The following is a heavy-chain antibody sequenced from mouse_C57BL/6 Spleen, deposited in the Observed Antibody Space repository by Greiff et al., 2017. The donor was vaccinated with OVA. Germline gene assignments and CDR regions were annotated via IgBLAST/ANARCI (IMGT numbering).Heavy chain of an antibody. Sequence: EVQRVESGGGLVKPGGSLKLSCAASGFTFSSYTMSWVRQTPEKRLEWVATISGGGGNTYYPDSVKGRFTISRDNAKNTLYLQMSSLRSEDTALYYCARLSYGNYDYWGQGTTLTVSS. J-gene: IGHJ2*01. CDR1: GFTFSSYT. CDR3: ARLSYGNYDY. V-gene: IGHV5-9*01. CDR2: ISGGGGNT. D-gene: IGHD2-1*01.